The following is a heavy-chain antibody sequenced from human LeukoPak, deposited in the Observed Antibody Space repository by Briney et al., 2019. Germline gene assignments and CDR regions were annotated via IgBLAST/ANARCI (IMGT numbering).Heavy chain of an antibody. D-gene: IGHD3-3*01. CDR2: IIPIFGTA. CDR3: ASRDYDFWSGFCPFDY. V-gene: IGHV1-69*13. Sequence: SVKVSCKASGGTFSSYAISWVRQAPGQGLEWMGGIIPIFGTANYAQKFQGRVTITADESTSTAYMELSSLRSEDTAVYYCASRDYDFWSGFCPFDYWGQGTLVTVSS. CDR1: GGTFSSYA. J-gene: IGHJ4*02.